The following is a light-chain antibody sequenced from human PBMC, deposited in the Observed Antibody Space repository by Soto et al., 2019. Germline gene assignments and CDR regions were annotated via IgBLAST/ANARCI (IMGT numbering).Light chain of an antibody. J-gene: IGKJ3*01. CDR3: EQYYATPFT. Sequence: DIVMTQSPDSLAVSLGERATINCKSSQSVLYSSNNANYLAWYQQKPGQPPKLLLYWASTRASGVPDRFSGSGSGTDFSLIISSLQAEDVAVYYCEQYYATPFTFGPGTKVDI. V-gene: IGKV4-1*01. CDR1: QSVLYSSNNANY. CDR2: WAS.